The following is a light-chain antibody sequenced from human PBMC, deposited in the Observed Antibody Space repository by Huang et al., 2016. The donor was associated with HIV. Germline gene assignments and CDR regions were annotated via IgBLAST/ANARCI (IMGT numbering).Light chain of an antibody. CDR3: MQGTHWPQT. Sequence: DVVLTQSPLSLPVTLGQPASISCKSSHSLLHSDGNTYLNLFLQRPGQSPRRLIYKVSNRDFGVPARFSGSGSGADFTLTISRVEADDIGVYYCMQGTHWPQTFGQGTKVEAK. CDR1: HSLLHSDGNTY. CDR2: KVS. J-gene: IGKJ1*01. V-gene: IGKV2-30*02.